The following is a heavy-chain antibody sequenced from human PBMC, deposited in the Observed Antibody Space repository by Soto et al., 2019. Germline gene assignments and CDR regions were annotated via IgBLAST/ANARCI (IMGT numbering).Heavy chain of an antibody. CDR3: AKAPLEYSSSSPTYYFDY. CDR1: GFTFSSYA. CDR2: ISGSGGST. Sequence: GGSLRLSCAASGFTFSSYAMSWVRQAPGKGLEWVSAISGSGGSTYYADSVKGRFTISRDNSKNTLYLQMNSLRAEDTAVYYCAKAPLEYSSSSPTYYFDYWGQGTLVTVSS. J-gene: IGHJ4*02. V-gene: IGHV3-23*01. D-gene: IGHD6-6*01.